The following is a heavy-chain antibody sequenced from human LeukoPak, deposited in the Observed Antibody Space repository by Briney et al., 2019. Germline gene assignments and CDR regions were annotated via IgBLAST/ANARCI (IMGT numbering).Heavy chain of an antibody. V-gene: IGHV3-74*01. CDR2: INSDGSST. CDR1: GFTFSSYW. D-gene: IGHD3-3*01. J-gene: IGHJ3*02. Sequence: GGSLRLSCAASGFTFSSYWMHWVRQVPGKGLVWVSRINSDGSSTSYADSVKGRFTISRDNAKNTLYLQMNSLRAEDTAVYYCAADRITIFGVVIKAFDIWGQGTMVTVSS. CDR3: AADRITIFGVVIKAFDI.